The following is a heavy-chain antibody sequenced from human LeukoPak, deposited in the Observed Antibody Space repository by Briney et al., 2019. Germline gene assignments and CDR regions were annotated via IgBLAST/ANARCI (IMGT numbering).Heavy chain of an antibody. V-gene: IGHV3-48*03. Sequence: GGSLRLSCAASGFTFSSYEMNWVRQAPGKGLEWVSYISSSGSTIYYADSVKGRFTISRDNAKNSLYLQMNSLRAEGTAVYYCARGAVCSSTSCWYFWYYYGMDVWGKGTTVTVSS. CDR3: ARGAVCSSTSCWYFWYYYGMDV. CDR1: GFTFSSYE. J-gene: IGHJ6*04. CDR2: ISSSGSTI. D-gene: IGHD2-2*01.